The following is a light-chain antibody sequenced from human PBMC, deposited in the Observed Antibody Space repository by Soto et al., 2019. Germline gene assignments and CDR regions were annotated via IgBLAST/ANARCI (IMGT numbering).Light chain of an antibody. Sequence: EVVLTQSPGTLSLSAGESATLXXRASQSVSSSYLAWYQQKPGQAPRXLIYGASSRATGIPDRFSGSGSGTDFTLTISRLEPEDFAVYYCQQYGSSGTFGQGTKVDIK. V-gene: IGKV3-20*01. J-gene: IGKJ1*01. CDR3: QQYGSSGT. CDR1: QSVSSSY. CDR2: GAS.